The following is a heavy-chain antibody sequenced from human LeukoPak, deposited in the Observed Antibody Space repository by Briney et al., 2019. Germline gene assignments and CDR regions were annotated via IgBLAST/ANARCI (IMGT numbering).Heavy chain of an antibody. Sequence: SVKVSCKASGYTFTSYDINLVRQATGQGLEWMGWIIPIFGTANYAQKFQGRVTITTDESTSTAYMELSSLRSEDTAVYYCARFTYSYGPRGGFDYWGQGTLVTVSS. CDR3: ARFTYSYGPRGGFDY. J-gene: IGHJ4*02. CDR1: GYTFTSYD. V-gene: IGHV1-69*05. CDR2: IIPIFGTA. D-gene: IGHD5-18*01.